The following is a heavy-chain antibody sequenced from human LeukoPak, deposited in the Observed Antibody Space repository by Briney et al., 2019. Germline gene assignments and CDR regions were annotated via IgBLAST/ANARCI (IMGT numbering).Heavy chain of an antibody. V-gene: IGHV4-39*07. J-gene: IGHJ4*02. Sequence: SETLSLTCTVSGGSISGSNYYWGWIRQAPGKGLEWVGSIHYNGQAYYNPSRASRVTISVDTSRNQFSLKLVSVTAADTAVYYCARLSGEIIVVGAGIDSWGQGTLVLVSS. CDR2: IHYNGQA. CDR1: GGSISGSNYY. CDR3: ARLSGEIIVVGAGIDS. D-gene: IGHD2-15*01.